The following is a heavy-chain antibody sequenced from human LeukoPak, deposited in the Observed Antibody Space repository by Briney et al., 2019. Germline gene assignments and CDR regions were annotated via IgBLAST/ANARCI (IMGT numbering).Heavy chain of an antibody. D-gene: IGHD4-17*01. CDR2: IYYSGST. J-gene: IGHJ4*02. V-gene: IGHV4-59*01. Sequence: SETVSLTCTVSGGSISSYCWSWIRQPPGKGLEWIGYIYYSGSTNYNPSLKSRVTISVDTSKNQFSLKLSSVTAADTAVYYCARENHDYGDFSFFDYWGQGTLVTVSS. CDR1: GGSISSYC. CDR3: ARENHDYGDFSFFDY.